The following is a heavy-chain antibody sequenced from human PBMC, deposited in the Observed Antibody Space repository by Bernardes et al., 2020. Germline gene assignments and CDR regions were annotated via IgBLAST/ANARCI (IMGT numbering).Heavy chain of an antibody. CDR2: IYYSGST. V-gene: IGHV4-59*01. J-gene: IGHJ4*02. D-gene: IGHD3-10*01. Sequence: SEYLSLTCTVSGGSISSYYWSWIRQPPGKGLEWIGYIYYSGSTNYNPSLKSRVTISVDTSKNQFSLKLSSVTAADTAVYYCARAPNRDYFDYWGQGTLVTVSS. CDR1: GGSISSYY. CDR3: ARAPNRDYFDY.